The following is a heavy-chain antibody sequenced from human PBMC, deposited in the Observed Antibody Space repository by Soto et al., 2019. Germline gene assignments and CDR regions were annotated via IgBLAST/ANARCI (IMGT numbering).Heavy chain of an antibody. CDR2: IYWNDDK. D-gene: IGHD3-10*01. J-gene: IGHJ4*02. CDR3: AHSVEWFGELYPGYFDY. CDR1: GFSLSTSGVG. Sequence: SGPTLVNPTHTLTLTCTFSGFSLSTSGVGVGWIRQPPGKALEWLALIYWNDDKRYSPSLKSRLTITKDTSKNQVVLTMTNMDPVDTATYYCAHSVEWFGELYPGYFDYWGQGTLVTVSS. V-gene: IGHV2-5*01.